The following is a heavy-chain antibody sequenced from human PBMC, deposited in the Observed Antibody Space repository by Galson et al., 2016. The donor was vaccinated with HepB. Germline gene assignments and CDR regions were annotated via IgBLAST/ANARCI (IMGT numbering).Heavy chain of an antibody. D-gene: IGHD6-19*01. CDR3: ATRDVRIVMAGGDAFDV. CDR1: GYRLTTYW. J-gene: IGHJ3*01. CDR2: ISPGESDT. Sequence: QSGAEVNKPGESLKISCKGSGYRLTTYWIGWVRQMPGKGLEWMGIISPGESDTRYSPSFHAHVTISADKSINTAYLQWSSLKASDTAMYYCATRDVRIVMAGGDAFDVWGQGTMVTVSS. V-gene: IGHV5-51*01.